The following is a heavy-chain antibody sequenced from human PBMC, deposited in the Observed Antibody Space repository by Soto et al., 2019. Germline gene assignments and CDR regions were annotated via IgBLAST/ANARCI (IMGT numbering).Heavy chain of an antibody. Sequence: PGGSLRLSCAASGFTFSAYSMNWVRQAPGKGLEWVSFIGSTGSVTHYADSVMGRSTISRDNSKNTLYLQMSSLRAEDTAVYYCVKLPRSYDILTGYYRVLLPFDYWGQGTLVTVSS. CDR3: VKLPRSYDILTGYYRVLLPFDY. CDR2: IGSTGSVT. CDR1: GFTFSAYS. V-gene: IGHV3-48*01. D-gene: IGHD3-9*01. J-gene: IGHJ4*02.